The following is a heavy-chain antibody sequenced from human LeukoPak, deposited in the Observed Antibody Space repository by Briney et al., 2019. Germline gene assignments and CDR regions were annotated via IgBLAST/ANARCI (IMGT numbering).Heavy chain of an antibody. CDR2: ISSSSSYI. D-gene: IGHD3-22*01. CDR3: ARDSYLRGYYDSSGYSAFDI. V-gene: IGHV3-21*01. CDR1: GFPFSSYS. J-gene: IGHJ3*02. Sequence: GGSLRLSCAASGFPFSSYSMNWVRQAPGKGLEWVSSISSSSSYIYYADSVKGRFTISRDNAKNSLYLQMNSLRAEDTAVYYCARDSYLRGYYDSSGYSAFDIWGQGTMVTVSS.